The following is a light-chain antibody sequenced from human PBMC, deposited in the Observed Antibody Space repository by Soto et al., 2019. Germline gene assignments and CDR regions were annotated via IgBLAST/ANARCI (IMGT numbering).Light chain of an antibody. CDR2: GAS. Sequence: EIVLTQSPGTLSLSPGERATLSCRASQSVSSSYLAWYQQKPGQAPRLLIYGASSRATGIPDRFSGSGSGTDFTLTISRLEPEDFAVYYSHQYGSSQTFGQGTKVDNK. J-gene: IGKJ1*01. CDR3: HQYGSSQT. V-gene: IGKV3-20*01. CDR1: QSVSSSY.